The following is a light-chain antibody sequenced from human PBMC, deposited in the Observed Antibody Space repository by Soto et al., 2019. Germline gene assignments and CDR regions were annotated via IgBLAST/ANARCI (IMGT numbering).Light chain of an antibody. CDR2: DAS. CDR3: QHYSSNSGT. Sequence: DIQMTQSPSTLSASVGDRVTITCRASQRMSGFLAWYQQKPGKAPQLLISDASSLESGVPSRFSGGGSGTAFTLTISSLQPEDCATYYCQHYSSNSGTFGPGTKVEIK. V-gene: IGKV1-5*01. J-gene: IGKJ1*01. CDR1: QRMSGF.